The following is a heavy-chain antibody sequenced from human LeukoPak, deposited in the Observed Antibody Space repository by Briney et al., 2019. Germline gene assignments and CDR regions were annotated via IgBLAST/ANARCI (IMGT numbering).Heavy chain of an antibody. D-gene: IGHD1-7*01. CDR2: IIPIIGTA. V-gene: IGHV1-69*05. CDR3: ARRLGGITGTTYIPRAPYDY. J-gene: IGHJ4*02. CDR1: GGTFSSYA. Sequence: ASVKVSCKASGGTFSSYAISWVRQAPGQGLEWTGGIIPIIGTANYAQKFQGRVTITTDKSTSTAYMELSSLRYEDTAVYSCARRLGGITGTTYIPRAPYDYWGQGTLVTVSS.